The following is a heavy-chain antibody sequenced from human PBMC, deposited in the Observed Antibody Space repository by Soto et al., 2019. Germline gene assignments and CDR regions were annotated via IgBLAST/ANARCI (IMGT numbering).Heavy chain of an antibody. Sequence: QVQLVQSGAEVKKPGSSVKVSCKASGGTFSSYAISWVRQAPGQGLEWMGGIISIFVTANYAQKFQGRVTITAAKSTSTGYRELSSLRSEDTAVYYCARDRMATAPVGAFDYWGQGTLVTVSS. J-gene: IGHJ4*02. CDR2: IISIFVTA. V-gene: IGHV1-69*14. CDR3: ARDRMATAPVGAFDY. CDR1: GGTFSSYA. D-gene: IGHD5-18*01.